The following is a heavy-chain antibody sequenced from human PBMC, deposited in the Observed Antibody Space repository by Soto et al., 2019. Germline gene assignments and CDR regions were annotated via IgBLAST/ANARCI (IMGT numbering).Heavy chain of an antibody. CDR2: ITTYNGNT. V-gene: IGHV1-18*01. J-gene: IGHJ6*02. Sequence: QVQPVQSGVEVREPGASVKVSCKAVRYIFTNYGVSWVRQAPGQGLEWMGWITTYNGNTEYAQKFQGRVTMTTDASTSTAYMELGSLRSDDTAIYYCARALTGYGMDVWGQGTTVTVSS. CDR1: RYIFTNYG. CDR3: ARALTGYGMDV.